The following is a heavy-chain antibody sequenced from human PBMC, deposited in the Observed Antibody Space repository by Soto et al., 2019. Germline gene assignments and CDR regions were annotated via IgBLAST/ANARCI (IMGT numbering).Heavy chain of an antibody. CDR3: AREAGDGYNHYYYYGMDV. CDR1: GFTFSSYA. J-gene: IGHJ6*02. V-gene: IGHV3-30-3*01. D-gene: IGHD5-12*01. Sequence: AGGSLRLSCAASGFTFSSYAMHWVRQAPGKGLEWVAVISYDGSNKYYADSMKGRFTISRDNSKNTLYLQMNSLGAEDTAVYYCAREAGDGYNHYYYYGMDVWGQGTTVTVSS. CDR2: ISYDGSNK.